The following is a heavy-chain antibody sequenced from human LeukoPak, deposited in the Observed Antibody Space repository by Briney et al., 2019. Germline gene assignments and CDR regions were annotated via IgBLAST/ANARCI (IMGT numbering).Heavy chain of an antibody. CDR3: ARMGLGGHGEFDY. CDR1: GYSISSGYY. CDR2: IYHSGST. J-gene: IGHJ4*02. D-gene: IGHD3-10*01. Sequence: SETLSLTCTVSGYSISSGYYWGWIRQPPGKGLEWIGSIYHSGSTYYNPSLKSRVTISVDTSKNQFSLKLTSVTAADTAMYYCARMGLGGHGEFDYWGQGTLVTVSS. V-gene: IGHV4-38-2*02.